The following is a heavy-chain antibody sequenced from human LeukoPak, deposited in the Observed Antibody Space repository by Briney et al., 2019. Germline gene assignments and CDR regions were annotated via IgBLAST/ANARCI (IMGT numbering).Heavy chain of an antibody. J-gene: IGHJ4*02. D-gene: IGHD3-22*01. CDR3: ARMVNYDSSGYFNY. CDR1: GGTFSSYA. V-gene: IGHV1-69*04. Sequence: ASVKVSCKASGGTFSSYAISWVRQAPGQGLEWVGRIIPILGIANYAQKFQGRVTVTTDESTSTAYMELSSLRSEDTAVYYCARMVNYDSSGYFNYWGQGTLVTVSS. CDR2: IIPILGIA.